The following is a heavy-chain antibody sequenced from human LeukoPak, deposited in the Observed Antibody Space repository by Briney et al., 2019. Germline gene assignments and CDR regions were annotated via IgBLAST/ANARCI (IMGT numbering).Heavy chain of an antibody. CDR1: GGSISSGGYY. J-gene: IGHJ4*02. CDR2: IYYSGST. D-gene: IGHD3-9*01. Sequence: PSETLSLTCTVSGGSISSGGYYWSWIRQHPGRGLEWIGYIYYSGSTYYNPSLKSRVTISVDTSKNQFSLKMSSVTAADTAVYYCASLLRYSDWSLDYWGQGTLVTVSS. CDR3: ASLLRYSDWSLDY. V-gene: IGHV4-31*03.